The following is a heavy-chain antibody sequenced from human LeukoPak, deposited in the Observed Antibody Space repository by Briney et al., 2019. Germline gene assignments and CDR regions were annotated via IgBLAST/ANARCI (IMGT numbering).Heavy chain of an antibody. CDR2: ISGSGGST. V-gene: IGHV3-23*01. CDR3: ARGLTDY. CDR1: GFTFSSYG. J-gene: IGHJ4*02. Sequence: GGSLRLSCATSGFTFSSYGMSWVRQAPGKGLEWVSAISGSGGSTYYADSVKGRFTISRDNAKNSLYLQMNSLRAEDTAVYYCARGLTDYWGQGTLVTVSS.